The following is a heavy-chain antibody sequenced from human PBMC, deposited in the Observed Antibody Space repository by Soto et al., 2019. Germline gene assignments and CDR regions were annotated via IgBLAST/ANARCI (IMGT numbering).Heavy chain of an antibody. CDR1: GGSFSGYY. J-gene: IGHJ4*02. CDR3: ARPRRSGYYPAFDY. CDR2: INHSGST. D-gene: IGHD3-3*01. V-gene: IGHV4-34*01. Sequence: TSETLSLTCAVYGGSFSGYYWTWIRQPPGTGLEWIGKINHSGSTNYNPSLKSRVTISVDTSKNHFSLKLSSVTAADTAVYYCARPRRSGYYPAFDYWGQGTLVTVSS.